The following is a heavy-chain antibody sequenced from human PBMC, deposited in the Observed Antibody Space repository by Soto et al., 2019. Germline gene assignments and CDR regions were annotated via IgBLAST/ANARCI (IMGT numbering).Heavy chain of an antibody. J-gene: IGHJ4*02. CDR3: EKSMASNLVGGLPDY. D-gene: IGHD3-16*01. CDR1: RFFFGDYA. CDR2: ITSRGTDI. V-gene: IGHV3-9*01. Sequence: PLRLSCSAPRFFFGDYAFHWVRQAPGKGLEWVAGITSRGTDIAYADSVKGRFIISRDNAMNVLHPHMNSLRPEDTAVYYCEKSMASNLVGGLPDYWGQGTQVTVYS.